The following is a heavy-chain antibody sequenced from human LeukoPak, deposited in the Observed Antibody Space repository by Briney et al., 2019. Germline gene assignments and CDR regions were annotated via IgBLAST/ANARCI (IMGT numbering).Heavy chain of an antibody. J-gene: IGHJ4*02. CDR3: ASRPPLY. Sequence: SETLSLTCTVSHGSINSYYWSWIRQPPGKGLEWIGYIYYSGTTNYNPSLKSRVTISLDTSKNQLSLKLSSVTAADTAVYYCASRPPLYWGQGTLVTVP. CDR2: IYYSGTT. V-gene: IGHV4-59*01. CDR1: HGSINSYY.